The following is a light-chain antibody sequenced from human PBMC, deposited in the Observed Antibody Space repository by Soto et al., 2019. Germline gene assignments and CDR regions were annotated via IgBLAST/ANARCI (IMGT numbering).Light chain of an antibody. V-gene: IGKV3-20*01. Sequence: EIVLTQSPGTLSLSPGERATLSCRASQSVSSNYLAWYHQKPGQAPRLPIHSASTRAPGIPDRFSASGAGTDFTLTISRLEPEDSAVYYCQQYSASPRTFGPGTKVDIK. J-gene: IGKJ3*01. CDR3: QQYSASPRT. CDR1: QSVSSNY. CDR2: SAS.